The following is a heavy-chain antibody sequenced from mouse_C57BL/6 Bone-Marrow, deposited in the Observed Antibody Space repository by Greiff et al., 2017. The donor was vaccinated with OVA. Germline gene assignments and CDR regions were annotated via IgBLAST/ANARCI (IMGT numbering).Heavy chain of an antibody. V-gene: IGHV7-1*01. CDR1: GFTFSDFY. D-gene: IGHD2-4*01. J-gene: IGHJ1*03. CDR2: SRNKANDYTT. Sequence: EVNVVESGGGLVQSGRSLRLSCATSGFTFSDFYMEWVRQAPGKGLEWIAASRNKANDYTTEYSASVKGRFIVSRDTSQSILYLQMNALRAEDTAIYYCARDAGDYDGGPWYCDVWGTGTTVTVSS. CDR3: ARDAGDYDGGPWYCDV.